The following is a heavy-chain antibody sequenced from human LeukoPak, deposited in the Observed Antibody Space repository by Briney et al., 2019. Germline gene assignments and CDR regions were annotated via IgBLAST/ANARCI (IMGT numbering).Heavy chain of an antibody. D-gene: IGHD1-26*01. Sequence: GGSLRLSCAASGFTFSSYAMGWVRQAPGKGLEWVSAISGSGGSTYYADSVKGRFTISSDNSKNTLYLQMNSLRAEDTAVYYCAKDRPTSGSYSLSYYYYGMDVWGQGTTVTVSS. V-gene: IGHV3-23*01. CDR2: ISGSGGST. J-gene: IGHJ6*02. CDR3: AKDRPTSGSYSLSYYYYGMDV. CDR1: GFTFSSYA.